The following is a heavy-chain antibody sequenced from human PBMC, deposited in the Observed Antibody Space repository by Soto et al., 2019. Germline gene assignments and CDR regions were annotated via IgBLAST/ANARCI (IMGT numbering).Heavy chain of an antibody. V-gene: IGHV4-4*02. CDR3: ARNPKGSRGDYYYGMDV. J-gene: IGHJ6*02. CDR1: GGSISSSNW. Sequence: PSETLSLTCAVSGGSISSSNWWSWVRQPPGKGLEWIGEIYHSGSTDYNPSLKSRVTISVDKSKNQFSLKLSSVTAADTAVYYCARNPKGSRGDYYYGMDVWGQGTTVTVSS. D-gene: IGHD1-26*01. CDR2: IYHSGST.